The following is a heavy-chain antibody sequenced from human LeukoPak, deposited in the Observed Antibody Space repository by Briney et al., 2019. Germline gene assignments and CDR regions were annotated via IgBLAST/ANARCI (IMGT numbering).Heavy chain of an antibody. CDR1: GYTFTGYY. V-gene: IGHV1-2*02. J-gene: IGHJ4*02. CDR3: ARLKIMTTVTTPFDY. Sequence: ASVKVSCKASGYTFTGYYMHWVRQAPGQGLEWMGWINPNSGGTNYAQKFQGRVTMTRDTSISTAYMEPSRLRSDDTAVYYCARLKIMTTVTTPFDYWGQGTLVTVSS. CDR2: INPNSGGT. D-gene: IGHD4-17*01.